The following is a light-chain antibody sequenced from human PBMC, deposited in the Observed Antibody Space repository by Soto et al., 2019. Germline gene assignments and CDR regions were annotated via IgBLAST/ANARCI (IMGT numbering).Light chain of an antibody. CDR1: QSISSS. J-gene: IGKJ1*01. CDR3: QQYKSYWS. Sequence: DIQMTQSPSTLSASVGDRVTITCRAGQSISSSLAWYQQKPGKAPKLLIYQASSLQSGVPSRFSGSGSGTEFTLTISSLQPDDFATYYCQQYKSYWSFGQGTKVEIK. V-gene: IGKV1-5*03. CDR2: QAS.